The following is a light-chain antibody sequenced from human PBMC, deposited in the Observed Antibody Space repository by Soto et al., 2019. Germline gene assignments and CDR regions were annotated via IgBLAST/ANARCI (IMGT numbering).Light chain of an antibody. CDR1: SSDIGGYKY. V-gene: IGLV2-14*01. J-gene: IGLJ3*02. Sequence: QSVLTQPASVSGSPGQSITISCTGTSSDIGGYKYVSWYQHHPGKAPKLMIYEVSNRPSGVSNRFSGSKSGSTASLTISGLQAEDEADYYCFSYTSSNTRVFGGGTKLTVL. CDR3: FSYTSSNTRV. CDR2: EVS.